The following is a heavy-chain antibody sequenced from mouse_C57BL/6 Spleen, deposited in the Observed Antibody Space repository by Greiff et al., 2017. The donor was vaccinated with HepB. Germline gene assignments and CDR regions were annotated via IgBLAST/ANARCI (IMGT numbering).Heavy chain of an antibody. V-gene: IGHV1-82*01. Sequence: VQLQQSGPELVKPGASVKISCKASGYAFSSSWMNWVKQRPGKGLEWIGRIYPGDGDTNYNGKFKAKATLTADKSSSTAYMQLSSLTSEDSAVYFCARSRTAQATCFAYWGQGTLVTVSA. CDR1: GYAFSSSW. J-gene: IGHJ3*01. D-gene: IGHD3-2*02. CDR2: IYPGDGDT. CDR3: ARSRTAQATCFAY.